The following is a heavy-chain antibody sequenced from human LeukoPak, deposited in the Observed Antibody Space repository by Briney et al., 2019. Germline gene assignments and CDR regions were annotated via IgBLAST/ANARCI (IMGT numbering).Heavy chain of an antibody. Sequence: SETLSLTCTVSGGSISSSSYYWGWIRQPPGKGLEWIGSIYYSGSTYYNPSLKSRVTISVDTSKNQFSLKLSSVTAADTAVYYCARDPGVSGGGNSGAFDIWGQGTLVAVSS. CDR3: ARDPGVSGGGNSGAFDI. CDR2: IYYSGST. CDR1: GGSISSSSYY. J-gene: IGHJ3*02. D-gene: IGHD4-23*01. V-gene: IGHV4-39*02.